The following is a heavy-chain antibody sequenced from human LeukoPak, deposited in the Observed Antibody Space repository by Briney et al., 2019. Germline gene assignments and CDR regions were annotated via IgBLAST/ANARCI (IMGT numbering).Heavy chain of an antibody. Sequence: SETLSLTCTVSGGSICSGGYYWSWIRQPPGKGLEWIGYIYHSGSTYYNPSLKSRVTISVDRSKNQFSLRLSSVTAADTAVYYCARAPKLPGGWFDPWGQGTLVTVSS. D-gene: IGHD2-15*01. CDR3: ARAPKLPGGWFDP. CDR1: GGSICSGGYY. J-gene: IGHJ5*02. CDR2: IYHSGST. V-gene: IGHV4-30-2*01.